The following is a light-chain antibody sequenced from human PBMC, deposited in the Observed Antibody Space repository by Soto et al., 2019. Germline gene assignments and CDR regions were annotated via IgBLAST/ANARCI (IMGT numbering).Light chain of an antibody. CDR1: SSNIGAGYD. Sequence: QSVLTQPPSVSGAPGQRVTISCTGSSSNIGAGYDVHWYQQLPGTAPKLLIHGNSNRPSGVPDRFSGSKSGTSASLAITGLQAEDEADYYCQSYDSSLRRVFGTRTTLTVL. J-gene: IGLJ1*01. CDR3: QSYDSSLRRV. CDR2: GNS. V-gene: IGLV1-40*01.